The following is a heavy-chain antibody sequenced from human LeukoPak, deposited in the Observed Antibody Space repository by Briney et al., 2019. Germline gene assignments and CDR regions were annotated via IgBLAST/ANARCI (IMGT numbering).Heavy chain of an antibody. CDR2: ISGSGGTT. CDR3: ARERGSSGGNTNGYFDY. Sequence: GRTLRLSRAASRFTLSNYAMSWVRQAPAKGLEWGSVISGSGGTTYSADSVKGRFTISRDTSKNTPYLQMNSLRAEDTAAYYCARERGSSGGNTNGYFDYWGKGAPVTVSS. V-gene: IGHV3-23*01. CDR1: RFTLSNYA. J-gene: IGHJ4*02. D-gene: IGHD4-23*01.